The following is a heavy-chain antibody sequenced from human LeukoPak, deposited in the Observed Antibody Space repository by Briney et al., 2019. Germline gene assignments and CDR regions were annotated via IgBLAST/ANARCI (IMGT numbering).Heavy chain of an antibody. V-gene: IGHV4-59*01. CDR3: ARDTLLGYSSSSDAFDI. CDR2: IYYSGST. CDR1: GGSISSYY. J-gene: IGHJ3*02. D-gene: IGHD6-13*01. Sequence: PSETLSLTCTVSGGSISSYYWSWIRQPPGKGLEWIGYIYYSGSTNYNPSLKSRVTISVDTSKNQFSLKLSSVTAADTAVYYCARDTLLGYSSSSDAFDIWGQGTMVTVSS.